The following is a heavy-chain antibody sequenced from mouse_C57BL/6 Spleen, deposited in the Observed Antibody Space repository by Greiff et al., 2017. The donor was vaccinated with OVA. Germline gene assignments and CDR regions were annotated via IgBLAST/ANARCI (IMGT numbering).Heavy chain of an antibody. D-gene: IGHD2-1*01. CDR1: GFTFSSYG. CDR2: ISSGGSYT. Sequence: EVKLMESGGDLVKPGGSLKLSCAASGFTFSSYGMSWVRQTPDKRLEWVATISSGGSYTYYPDSVKGRFTISRDNAKNTLYLQMSSLKSEDTAMYYCARHESYGNYFDYWGQGTTLTVSS. CDR3: ARHESYGNYFDY. V-gene: IGHV5-6*01. J-gene: IGHJ2*01.